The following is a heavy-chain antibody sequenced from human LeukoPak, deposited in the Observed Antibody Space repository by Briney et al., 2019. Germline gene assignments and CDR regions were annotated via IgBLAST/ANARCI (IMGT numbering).Heavy chain of an antibody. CDR2: ITGTNYT. CDR3: ARDLRYSGSLFDY. Sequence: PGGSLRLSCAASGFMFSDYYMNWIRQAPGKGLEWISYITGTNYTNYADSAKGRFTISSDNAKNSLYLQMHSLRAEDTAVYYCARDLRYSGSLFDYWGQGTLVTVSS. V-gene: IGHV3-11*05. J-gene: IGHJ4*02. D-gene: IGHD1-26*01. CDR1: GFMFSDYY.